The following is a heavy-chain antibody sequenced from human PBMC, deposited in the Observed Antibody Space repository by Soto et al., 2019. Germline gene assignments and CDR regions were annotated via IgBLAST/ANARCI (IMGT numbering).Heavy chain of an antibody. CDR3: ASPSAGTLGGYDFWSGYYSSVDY. V-gene: IGHV1-69*06. CDR1: GGTFSSYA. J-gene: IGHJ4*01. D-gene: IGHD3-3*01. Sequence: SVKVSCKASGGTFSSYAISWVRQAPGQGLEWMGGIIPIFGTANYAQKFQGRVAITADKSTSTAYMELSSLRSEDTAVYYCASPSAGTLGGYDFWSGYYSSVDYCGQ. CDR2: IIPIFGTA.